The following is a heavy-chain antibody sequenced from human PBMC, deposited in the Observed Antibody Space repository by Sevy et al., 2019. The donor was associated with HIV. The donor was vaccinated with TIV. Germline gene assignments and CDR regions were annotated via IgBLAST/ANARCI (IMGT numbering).Heavy chain of an antibody. CDR2: IWYDGSNK. V-gene: IGHV3-33*01. CDR3: GRTRVNTDY. J-gene: IGHJ4*02. Sequence: GGSLRLSCAASGFTFSSDGMHWVRQAPGKGLEWEAVIWYDGSNKYYADSVKGRFTISRDNSKNRLYLKMNGLRAEDTAVYYCGRTRVNTDYWGQGTLVTVSS. CDR1: GFTFSSDG. D-gene: IGHD4-4*01.